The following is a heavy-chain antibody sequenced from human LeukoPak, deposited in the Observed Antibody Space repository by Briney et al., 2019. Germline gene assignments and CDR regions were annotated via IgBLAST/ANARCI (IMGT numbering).Heavy chain of an antibody. D-gene: IGHD3-9*01. Sequence: GGSLRLSCAASGFTFSSYAMHWVRQAPGKGLEWVAVISYDGSNKYYADSVKGRFTISRDNSKNTLYLQMNSLRAEDTAVYYCARDRRYFDWLNFDYWGQGTLVTVSS. J-gene: IGHJ4*02. CDR3: ARDRRYFDWLNFDY. CDR1: GFTFSSYA. CDR2: ISYDGSNK. V-gene: IGHV3-30-3*01.